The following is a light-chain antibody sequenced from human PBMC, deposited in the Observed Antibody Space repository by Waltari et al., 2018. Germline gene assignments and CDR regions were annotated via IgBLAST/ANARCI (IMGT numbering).Light chain of an antibody. V-gene: IGKV3-15*01. CDR3: QQYSIWPPIT. CDR2: GAS. Sequence: EIVMTQSPATLSVSPGERATLSCRASQSVSSHLAWYQQKPGQAPRRVIYGASTRATDIPARFSGSVSGTEFTLTISSLQSEDFAVYFCQQYSIWPPITFGQGTRLEIK. CDR1: QSVSSH. J-gene: IGKJ5*01.